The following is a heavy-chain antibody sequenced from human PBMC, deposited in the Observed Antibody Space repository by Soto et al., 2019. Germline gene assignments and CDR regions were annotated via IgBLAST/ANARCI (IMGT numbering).Heavy chain of an antibody. CDR2: ISGSGGSI. Sequence: GGSLRLSCVASGFTFSSYAMNWVRQAPGMGLEWVSTISGSGGSIYYADSVKGRFTVSRDNSKNTVYLQMNSLRDEDTAVYYCAKLTAAWGQGTLVTVSS. D-gene: IGHD6-13*01. CDR1: GFTFSSYA. J-gene: IGHJ4*02. V-gene: IGHV3-23*01. CDR3: AKLTAA.